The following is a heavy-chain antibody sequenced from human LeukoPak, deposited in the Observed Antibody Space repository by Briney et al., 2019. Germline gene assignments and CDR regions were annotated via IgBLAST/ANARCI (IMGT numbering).Heavy chain of an antibody. D-gene: IGHD3-22*01. J-gene: IGHJ4*02. Sequence: PSETLSLTCAVYGGSFSGYYWSWIRQPPGKGLEWIGYIYYSGSTYCNPSLKSRITMSVDSSKNQFSLNLSSVTAADTAVYYCARKFRHYDSSGYYVDYWGQGTLVTVSS. V-gene: IGHV4-34*10. CDR1: GGSFSGYY. CDR2: IYYSGST. CDR3: ARKFRHYDSSGYYVDY.